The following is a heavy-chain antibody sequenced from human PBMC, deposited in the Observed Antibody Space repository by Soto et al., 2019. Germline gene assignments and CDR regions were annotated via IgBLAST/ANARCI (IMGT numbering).Heavy chain of an antibody. V-gene: IGHV3-7*03. J-gene: IGHJ4*02. D-gene: IGHD3-16*01. CDR3: VIVGRLGGY. CDR1: GFTFSTYW. Sequence: EVQLVESGGGLVPPGGSLRLSCTASGFTFSTYWMSWVRQAPGKGLGWVANIKEDGSEKYYVDAVKGRFSISRDNARSSLHLQITCLGSEEPAVYYFVIVGRLGGYWGQGTQVTVSS. CDR2: IKEDGSEK.